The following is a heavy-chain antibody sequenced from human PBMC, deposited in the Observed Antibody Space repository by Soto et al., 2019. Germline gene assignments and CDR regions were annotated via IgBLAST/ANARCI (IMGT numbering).Heavy chain of an antibody. CDR3: ARGPWNGVYYGMDV. V-gene: IGHV1-69*13. Sequence: SVKVSFKASGGAFISYAISWVRQAPGQGLEWMGGIIPIFGTANYAQKFQGRVTITADESTSTAYMELSSLRSEDTAVYYCARGPWNGVYYGMDVWGQGTTVTVSS. D-gene: IGHD1-1*01. J-gene: IGHJ6*02. CDR1: GGAFISYA. CDR2: IIPIFGTA.